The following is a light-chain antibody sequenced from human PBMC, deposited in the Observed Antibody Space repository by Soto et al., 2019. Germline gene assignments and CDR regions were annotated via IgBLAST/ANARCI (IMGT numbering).Light chain of an antibody. Sequence: QSVLTQPPSASGTPGQRVTISCSGSSSNIGSNTVNWYQQFPGTAPKLLMYSNSQRPSGVPDRFSGSRSGTSASLAISGLQSDDAAEYYCATWDDSLNGPVFGGGTKVTVL. CDR3: ATWDDSLNGPV. V-gene: IGLV1-44*01. CDR1: SSNIGSNT. J-gene: IGLJ2*01. CDR2: SNS.